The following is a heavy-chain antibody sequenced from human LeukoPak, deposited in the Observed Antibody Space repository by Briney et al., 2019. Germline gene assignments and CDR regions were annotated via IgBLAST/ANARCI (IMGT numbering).Heavy chain of an antibody. CDR2: INHSGST. J-gene: IGHJ4*02. Sequence: PSETLSLTCAVYGGSFSGYYWSWIRQPPGKGLEWIGEINHSGSTNYNPSLKSRVTISVDTSKNQFSLKLSSVTAADTAVYYCARDRGYSYGATDYWGQGTLVTVSS. CDR1: GGSFSGYY. CDR3: ARDRGYSYGATDY. D-gene: IGHD5-18*01. V-gene: IGHV4-34*01.